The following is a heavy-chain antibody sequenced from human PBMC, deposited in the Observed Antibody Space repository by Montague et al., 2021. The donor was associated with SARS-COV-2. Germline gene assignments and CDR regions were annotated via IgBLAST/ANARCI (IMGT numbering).Heavy chain of an antibody. CDR3: AGENTVTTFGGPYYIDS. D-gene: IGHD4-17*01. CDR2: IYDCGST. CDR1: GSSVRSYY. Sequence: SETLSLTCIVSGSSVRSYYWSWIRQPPGKGLEWIGYIYDCGSTNYNPSLKSRVTISVDTSKNQFSLKLSSVTAADMAVYYCAGENTVTTFGGPYYIDSWGQGTLVTVSA. V-gene: IGHV4-59*02. J-gene: IGHJ4*02.